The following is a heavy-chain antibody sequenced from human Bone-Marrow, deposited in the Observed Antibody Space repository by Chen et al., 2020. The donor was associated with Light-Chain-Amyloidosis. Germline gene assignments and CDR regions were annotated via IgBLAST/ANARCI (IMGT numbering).Heavy chain of an antibody. CDR2: ISGSGGSR. CDR3: AKDISYDDILPGYPADAFDI. CDR1: GFAFSSYA. D-gene: IGHD3-9*01. V-gene: IGHV3-23*04. Sequence: EVQLVESGGGLLQRGGSLRLSCAASGFAFSSYAMSWVRQAPGKGLEGVATISGSGGSRYYGDSVKCRLTISRDNSKNALFLQMNSLRAEDTAVYYCAKDISYDDILPGYPADAFDIWGQGTMVTVSS. J-gene: IGHJ3*02.